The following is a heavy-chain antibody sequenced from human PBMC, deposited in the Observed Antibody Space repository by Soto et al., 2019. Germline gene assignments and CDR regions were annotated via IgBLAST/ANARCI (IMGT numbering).Heavy chain of an antibody. J-gene: IGHJ6*02. CDR3: AVVAATDYYYGMDV. CDR1: GYTFTSYD. V-gene: IGHV1-8*01. Sequence: QVQLVQSGAEVKKPGASVKVSCKASGYTFTSYDINWVRQATGQGLEWMGWMNPNSGNTGYAQKFQGRGTMTRNTSISTAYMELSSLRSEDTAVYYCAVVAATDYYYGMDVWGQGTTVTVSS. CDR2: MNPNSGNT. D-gene: IGHD2-15*01.